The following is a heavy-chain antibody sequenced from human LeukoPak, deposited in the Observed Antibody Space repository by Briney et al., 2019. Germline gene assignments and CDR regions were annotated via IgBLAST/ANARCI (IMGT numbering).Heavy chain of an antibody. V-gene: IGHV4-39*07. CDR3: ATTTIRLGY. D-gene: IGHD1-1*01. Sequence: SETLSLTCTVSGGSVSRSSYYWGWIRQPPGMGLEWIGSIYYRGSTYYNPSLKSRVTISVDTSKNQFSLKLSSVTAADTAVYYCATTTIRLGYWGQGTLVTVSS. J-gene: IGHJ4*02. CDR2: IYYRGST. CDR1: GGSVSRSSYY.